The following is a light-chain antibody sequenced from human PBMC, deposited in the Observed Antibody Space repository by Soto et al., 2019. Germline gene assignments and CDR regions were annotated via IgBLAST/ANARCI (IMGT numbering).Light chain of an antibody. CDR3: EQVNSFPIT. CDR2: DAS. CDR1: QNIGNW. V-gene: IGKV1-12*01. J-gene: IGKJ5*01. Sequence: DIQMTQSPSSVSASVVDRVTVTFRASQNIGNWLSWYQQQPGKAPKLLIYDASNLRSGVPSRFSGSGSGTDFTLTISSLQPEDFATYYCEQVNSFPITYGQGTRLEIK.